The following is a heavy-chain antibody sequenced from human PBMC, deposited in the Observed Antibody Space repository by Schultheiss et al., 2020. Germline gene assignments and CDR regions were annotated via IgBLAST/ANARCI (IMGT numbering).Heavy chain of an antibody. CDR2: IYYSGST. CDR1: DASVKSHS. V-gene: IGHV4-59*02. Sequence: SETLSLTCTVSDASVKSHSWSWIRQSPGKGLEWIGSIYYSGSTYYNPSLKSRVTISVDKSKNQFSLKLSSVTAADTAVYYCARADCSSTSCYGGDAFDIWGQGTMVTVSS. CDR3: ARADCSSTSCYGGDAFDI. J-gene: IGHJ3*02. D-gene: IGHD2-2*01.